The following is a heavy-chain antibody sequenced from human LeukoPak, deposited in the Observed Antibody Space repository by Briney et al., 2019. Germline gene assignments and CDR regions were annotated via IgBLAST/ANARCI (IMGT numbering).Heavy chain of an antibody. CDR3: ARHGDYYGSGTFDY. J-gene: IGHJ4*02. D-gene: IGHD3-10*01. Sequence: GESLKISCKASGYSFTSYGIGWVRQMPGKGLEWMGIIYPGDSDTRYSPSFQGQVTISADKSISTAYLQWTSLKASDTAMYYCARHGDYYGSGTFDYWGQGTLVTVSS. V-gene: IGHV5-51*01. CDR2: IYPGDSDT. CDR1: GYSFTSYG.